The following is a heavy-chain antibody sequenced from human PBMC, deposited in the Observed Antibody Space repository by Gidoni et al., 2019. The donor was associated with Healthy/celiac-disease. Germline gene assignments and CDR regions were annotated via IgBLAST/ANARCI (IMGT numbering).Heavy chain of an antibody. CDR2: IYYSGST. V-gene: IGHV4-59*01. D-gene: IGHD6-6*01. Sequence: QVQLQESGPGLVKPSETLSLTCTVSGGSISSYYWSWIRQPPGKGLEWIGYIYYSGSTNYNPSLKSRVTISVDTSKNQFSLKLSSVTAADTAVYYCARGRWAARRYIDYYYYGMDVWGQGTTVTVSS. J-gene: IGHJ6*02. CDR1: GGSISSYY. CDR3: ARGRWAARRYIDYYYYGMDV.